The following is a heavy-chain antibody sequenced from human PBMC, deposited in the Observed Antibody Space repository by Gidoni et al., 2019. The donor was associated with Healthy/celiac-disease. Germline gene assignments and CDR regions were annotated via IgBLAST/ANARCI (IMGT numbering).Heavy chain of an antibody. Sequence: QVQLVESGGGLVKPGGSLRLSCAASEFTFSYYYMSWISPPPGKGLEWVSYMRSSGSTIYYADSVNGRFTISRDNAKNSLYLQMNSLRAEDTAVYYCARDAGDLIFDYWGQGTLVTVSS. CDR2: MRSSGSTI. CDR1: EFTFSYYY. CDR3: ARDAGDLIFDY. D-gene: IGHD2-21*02. V-gene: IGHV3-11*01. J-gene: IGHJ4*02.